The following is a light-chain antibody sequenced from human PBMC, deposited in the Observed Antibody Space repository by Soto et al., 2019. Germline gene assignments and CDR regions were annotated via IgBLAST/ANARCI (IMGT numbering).Light chain of an antibody. J-gene: IGLJ1*01. CDR1: SSDVGGYDY. CDR2: EVS. V-gene: IGLV2-14*01. CDR3: SSYSISTAYL. Sequence: QSALAQPASVSGSPGQSITISCTGTSSDVGGYDYVSWYQLHPGKAPKLMVFEVSNRPSGVSYRFSGSKSGNTASLTISGLQAEDEAHYFSSSYSISTAYLFGTGTKVTVL.